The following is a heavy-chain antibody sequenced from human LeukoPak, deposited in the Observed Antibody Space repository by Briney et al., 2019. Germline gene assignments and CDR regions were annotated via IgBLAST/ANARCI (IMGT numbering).Heavy chain of an antibody. CDR2: ISSSSSTI. CDR1: GFTFSSYS. V-gene: IGHV3-48*02. D-gene: IGHD2-15*01. CDR3: ASQPLVGADRPPFDY. J-gene: IGHJ4*02. Sequence: PGGSLRLSCAASGFTFSSYSMNWVRQAPGKGLEWVSYISSSSSTIYYADSVKGRFAISRDNAKNSLYLQMNSLRDEDTAVYYCASQPLVGADRPPFDYWGQGTLVTVSS.